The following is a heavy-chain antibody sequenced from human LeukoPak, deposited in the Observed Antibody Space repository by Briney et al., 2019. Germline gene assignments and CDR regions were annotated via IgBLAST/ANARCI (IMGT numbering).Heavy chain of an antibody. CDR3: ARVTPITTMIVVVPPHFGY. CDR1: GGSISSGGYY. CDR2: IYYSGST. D-gene: IGHD3-22*01. Sequence: SQTLSLTCTVSGGSISSGGYYWSWIRQHPGKGLEWIGYIYYSGSTYYNPSLKSRVTISVDTSKNQFSLKLSSVTAADTAVYYCARVTPITTMIVVVPPHFGYWGQGTLVTFSS. J-gene: IGHJ4*02. V-gene: IGHV4-31*03.